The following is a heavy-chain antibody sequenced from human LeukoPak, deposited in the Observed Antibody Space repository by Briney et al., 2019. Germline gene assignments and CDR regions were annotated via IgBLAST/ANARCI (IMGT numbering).Heavy chain of an antibody. D-gene: IGHD2-8*01. V-gene: IGHV3-7*01. CDR3: AREGGLGYCTNGICSTGYAFDI. CDR2: IKQAGTQK. Sequence: GGSLRLSCAASGFTFTKYWMSWVRQAPGKGLEWVAAIKQAGTQKFYVDSVKGRFTISRDNANNSLFLQINSLSVEDTAVYYCAREGGLGYCTNGICSTGYAFDIWGQGTMVTVSS. CDR1: GFTFTKYW. J-gene: IGHJ3*02.